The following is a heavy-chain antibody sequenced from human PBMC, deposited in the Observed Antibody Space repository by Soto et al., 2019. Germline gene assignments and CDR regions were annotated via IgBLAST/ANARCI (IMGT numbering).Heavy chain of an antibody. CDR3: ARGRASGSYYLLDY. J-gene: IGHJ4*02. D-gene: IGHD3-10*01. Sequence: ASVKVSCKASGNTFTSYDINWVRQATGHGLEWMGWINPNSGNIGYAQKFQGRVTMTRDTAIRTAYMEVSRLRSDDTAVYYCARGRASGSYYLLDYWGQGTLVTVYS. CDR2: INPNSGNI. V-gene: IGHV1-8*01. CDR1: GNTFTSYD.